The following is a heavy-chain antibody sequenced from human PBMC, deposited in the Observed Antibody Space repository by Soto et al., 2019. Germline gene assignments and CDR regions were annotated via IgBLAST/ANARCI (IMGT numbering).Heavy chain of an antibody. CDR2: VYYSGST. J-gene: IGHJ4*02. V-gene: IGHV4-61*01. CDR1: GGSVSSGSYY. Sequence: SETLSLTCSVSGGSVSSGSYYWNWIRQPPGKALEWIGYVYYSGSTNYNLSLKSRVTISVDRSKNQFSLMLSSVTAADTAVYYRARLTYYDFWSDHDYWGQGTPVTVSS. D-gene: IGHD3-3*01. CDR3: ARLTYYDFWSDHDY.